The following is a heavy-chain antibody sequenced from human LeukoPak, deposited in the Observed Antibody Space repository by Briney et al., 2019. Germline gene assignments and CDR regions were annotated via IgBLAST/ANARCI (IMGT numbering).Heavy chain of an antibody. J-gene: IGHJ4*02. CDR3: ARDKAMAFDY. D-gene: IGHD5-18*01. CDR2: IYYSGST. Sequence: PSETLSLTCTVSGGSISSSSYYWGWIRQPPGKGLEWIGSIYYSGSTYYNPSLKSRVTISVDTSKNQFSLKLSSVTAADTAVYYCARDKAMAFDYWGQGTLVTVSS. CDR1: GGSISSSSYY. V-gene: IGHV4-39*07.